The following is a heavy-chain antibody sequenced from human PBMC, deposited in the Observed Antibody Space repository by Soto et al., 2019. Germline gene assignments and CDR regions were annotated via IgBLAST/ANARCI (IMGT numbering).Heavy chain of an antibody. CDR3: TRDQDDFWSGYLFDY. Sequence: GGSLRLSCTASGFTFGDYAMSWVRQAPGKGLEWVGFIRSKAYGGTTEYAASVKGRFTISRDDSKSIAYLQMNSLKTEDTAMYYCTRDQDDFWSGYLFDYWGQGTLVTVSS. D-gene: IGHD3-3*01. V-gene: IGHV3-49*04. J-gene: IGHJ4*02. CDR1: GFTFGDYA. CDR2: IRSKAYGGTT.